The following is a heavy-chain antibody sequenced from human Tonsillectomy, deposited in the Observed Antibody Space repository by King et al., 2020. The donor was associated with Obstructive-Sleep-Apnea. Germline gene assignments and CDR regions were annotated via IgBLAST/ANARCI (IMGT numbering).Heavy chain of an antibody. D-gene: IGHD2-15*01. V-gene: IGHV1-18*04. CDR2: ISAYNGNT. Sequence: QLVQSGAEVKKPGASVKVSCKASGYTFTSYGISWVRQAPGQGLEWMGWISAYNGNTNYAQKLQGRVTMTTDTSTSTAYMELRSLRSDDTAVYYCARILGYCSGGSCYYYGMDVWGQGTTVTVSS. CDR3: ARILGYCSGGSCYYYGMDV. CDR1: GYTFTSYG. J-gene: IGHJ6*02.